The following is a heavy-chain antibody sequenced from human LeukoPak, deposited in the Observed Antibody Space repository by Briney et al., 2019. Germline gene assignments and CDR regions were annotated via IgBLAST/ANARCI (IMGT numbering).Heavy chain of an antibody. Sequence: PGGSLRLSCAASGFTFSSYLMTWVRQAPGKGLEWVANIKEDGSEKYYVDSVMGRFTISRDNAKNSLYLQMNSLRVEDTGVYYCVWEGYWXQXTLVTVSS. J-gene: IGHJ4*02. V-gene: IGHV3-7*03. CDR2: IKEDGSEK. D-gene: IGHD1-26*01. CDR3: VWEGY. CDR1: GFTFSSYL.